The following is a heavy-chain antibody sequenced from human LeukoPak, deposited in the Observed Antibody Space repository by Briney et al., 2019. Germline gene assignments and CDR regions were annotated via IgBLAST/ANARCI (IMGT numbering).Heavy chain of an antibody. V-gene: IGHV3-7*03. CDR2: IKGDASEK. D-gene: IGHD6-19*01. CDR1: GFNINNYW. J-gene: IGHJ4*02. CDR3: AKDSSGWYGGIDY. Sequence: PGGSLRLSCAVSGFNINNYWMTWYRQAPGKGLECVAHIKGDASEKYYVDSVKGRFTISRDNSKNTLFLQMNSLRAEDTAAYYCAKDSSGWYGGIDYWGQGTLVTVSS.